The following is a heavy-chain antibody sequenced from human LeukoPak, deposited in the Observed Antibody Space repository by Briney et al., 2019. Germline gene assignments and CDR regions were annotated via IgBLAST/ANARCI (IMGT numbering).Heavy chain of an antibody. CDR2: IYYSGST. CDR3: ASHDYGDDYYYYYMDV. D-gene: IGHD4-17*01. Sequence: SETLSLTCTVSGGPISSYYWSWIRQPPGKGQEWIGYIYYSGSTNYNPSLKSRVTISVDTSKNQFSLKLSSVTAADTAVYYCASHDYGDDYYYYYMDVWGKGTTVTVSS. V-gene: IGHV4-59*01. J-gene: IGHJ6*03. CDR1: GGPISSYY.